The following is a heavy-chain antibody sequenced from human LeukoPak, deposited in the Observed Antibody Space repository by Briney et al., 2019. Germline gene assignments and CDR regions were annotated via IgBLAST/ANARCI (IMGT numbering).Heavy chain of an antibody. D-gene: IGHD1-26*01. J-gene: IGHJ6*03. CDR3: ARDRDARRFSGSYLGQYYYYYYMDV. V-gene: IGHV4-4*07. CDR1: GGPISSYS. CDR2: IHTSGST. Sequence: SETLSLTCTVSGGPISSYSWSWIRQPAGKGLEWIGHIHTSGSTNYNPSLKSRVTMSVDTSKNQFSLKVNSATAADTAVYYCARDRDARRFSGSYLGQYYYYYYMDVWGKGTTVTISS.